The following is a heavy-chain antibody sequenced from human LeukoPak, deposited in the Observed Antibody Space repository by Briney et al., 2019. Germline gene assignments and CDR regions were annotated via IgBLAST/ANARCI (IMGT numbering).Heavy chain of an antibody. CDR1: GFTFSNYW. J-gene: IGHJ5*02. Sequence: GGSLRLSCAASGFTFSNYWRHWVRQAPGKGLVWVSRINSDGRSTTYADSVKGRFTISRDNAKNTLYLQMNSLRVEDTAVYYCARERLQTYNWFDPWGQGTLVTVSS. CDR3: ARERLQTYNWFDP. V-gene: IGHV3-74*01. CDR2: INSDGRST. D-gene: IGHD4-11*01.